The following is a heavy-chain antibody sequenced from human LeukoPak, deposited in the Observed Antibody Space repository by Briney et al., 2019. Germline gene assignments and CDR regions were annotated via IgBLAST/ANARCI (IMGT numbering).Heavy chain of an antibody. CDR1: GFTFSSYG. V-gene: IGHV3-23*01. Sequence: PGGSLRLSCAASGFTFSSYGMSWVRQAPGKGLEWGSAISGSGGSTYYADSVKGRFTISRDNSKNTLYLQMNSLRAEDTAIYYCAKEYTGTFSPFPSYFDNWGQGTLVTVSS. D-gene: IGHD1-26*01. CDR2: ISGSGGST. J-gene: IGHJ4*02. CDR3: AKEYTGTFSPFPSYFDN.